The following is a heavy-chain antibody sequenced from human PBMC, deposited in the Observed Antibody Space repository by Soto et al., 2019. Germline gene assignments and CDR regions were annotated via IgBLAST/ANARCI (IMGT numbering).Heavy chain of an antibody. Sequence: QVQLVQSGAEVKKPGASVKVSCKASGYTFTGYYMHWVRQAPGQGLEWRGLINPNSGGTNYAQKFQGWAAMTRDTSISMAYMELSRLRSDDTAVYYCARDGVDNGTTDPYYYYYSMDVWGKASTVTVSS. CDR1: GYTFTGYY. CDR2: INPNSGGT. J-gene: IGHJ6*03. D-gene: IGHD1-1*01. CDR3: ARDGVDNGTTDPYYYYYSMDV. V-gene: IGHV1-2*04.